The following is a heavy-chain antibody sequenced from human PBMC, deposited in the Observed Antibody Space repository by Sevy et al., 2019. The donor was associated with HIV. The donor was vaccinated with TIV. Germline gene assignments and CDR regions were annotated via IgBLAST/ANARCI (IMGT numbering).Heavy chain of an antibody. V-gene: IGHV4-38-2*01. CDR1: GYSISSGYY. CDR3: ARQSHVAAPYYYYYYMDV. D-gene: IGHD5-12*01. CDR2: IYHSGST. J-gene: IGHJ6*03. Sequence: SETLSLTCAVSGYSISSGYYWGWIRQPPGKGLEWIGSIYHSGSTYYNPSLKSRVTISVDTSKNQFSLKLGSVTAADTAVDYCARQSHVAAPYYYYYYMDVWGKGTTVTVSS.